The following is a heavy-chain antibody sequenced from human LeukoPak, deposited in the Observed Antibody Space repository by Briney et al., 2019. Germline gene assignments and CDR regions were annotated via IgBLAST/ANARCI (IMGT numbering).Heavy chain of an antibody. Sequence: SETLSLTCTVSGGSISSYYWSWIRQPPGKGLEWIGYIYYSGSTNYNPSLKSRVTISVDTSKNQFSLKLSSVTAADTAVYYCARPGNSSSWYYAFDIWGQGTMVTVSS. D-gene: IGHD6-13*01. CDR3: ARPGNSSSWYYAFDI. V-gene: IGHV4-59*08. CDR1: GGSISSYY. CDR2: IYYSGST. J-gene: IGHJ3*02.